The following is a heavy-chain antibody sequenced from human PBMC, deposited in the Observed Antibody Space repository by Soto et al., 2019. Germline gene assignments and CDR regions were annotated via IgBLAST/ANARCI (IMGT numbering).Heavy chain of an antibody. CDR3: ARGSQDYDFWSGYYQYFDY. CDR2: VHYNGRT. Sequence: SETLSLTCTVSGGSITSGDNYYWGWIRQPPGKGLEYIGSVHYNGRTYYNPSLKSRVTVSADTSKNQFSLKLTSVTAADTAVYYCARGSQDYDFWSGYYQYFDYWGQGTLVTVSS. CDR1: GGSITSGDNYY. J-gene: IGHJ4*02. V-gene: IGHV4-39*01. D-gene: IGHD3-3*01.